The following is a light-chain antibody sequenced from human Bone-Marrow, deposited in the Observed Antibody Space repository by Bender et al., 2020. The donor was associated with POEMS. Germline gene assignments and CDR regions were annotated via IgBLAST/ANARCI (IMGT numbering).Light chain of an antibody. V-gene: IGLV3-21*02. Sequence: SYVLTQPPSVSVAPGQTARITCGGNNIGSKSVHWYQQKPGQAPVLVVYDDRDRPSGIPERFSGSNSGNTATLTISRVEAGDEADYYCQVWDNSSDFVVFGGGTKLTVL. CDR2: DDR. CDR3: QVWDNSSDFVV. CDR1: NIGSKS. J-gene: IGLJ2*01.